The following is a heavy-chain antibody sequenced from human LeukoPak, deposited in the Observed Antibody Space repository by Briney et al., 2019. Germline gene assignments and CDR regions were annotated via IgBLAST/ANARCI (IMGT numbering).Heavy chain of an antibody. V-gene: IGHV1-18*01. CDR1: GGTFSSYA. Sequence: ASVKVSCKASGGTFSSYAINWVRQAPGQGLEWMGWIGTYGGDTYYAQKFQGRITVTTDTSTSTVYMELRNLRSDDTAVYYCAWPTREPNYWGQGTLVTVSA. CDR2: IGTYGGDT. D-gene: IGHD1-26*01. CDR3: AWPTREPNY. J-gene: IGHJ4*02.